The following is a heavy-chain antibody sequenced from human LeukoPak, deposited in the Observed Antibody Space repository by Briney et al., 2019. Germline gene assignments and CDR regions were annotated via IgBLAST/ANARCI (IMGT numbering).Heavy chain of an antibody. CDR2: IYSGGST. Sequence: PGGSLRLSCAASEFSVGSNYMTWVRQAPGKGLEWVSLIYSGGSTYYADSVKGRFTISRDNSKNTLYLQMNSLRAEDTAVYYCAKEHDLWHEEGNWFDPWGQGTLVTVSS. CDR3: AKEHDLWHEEGNWFDP. CDR1: EFSVGSNY. D-gene: IGHD3-3*01. J-gene: IGHJ5*02. V-gene: IGHV3-66*01.